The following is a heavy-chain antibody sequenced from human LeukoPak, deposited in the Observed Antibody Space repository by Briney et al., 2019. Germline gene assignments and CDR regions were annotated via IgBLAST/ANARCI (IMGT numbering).Heavy chain of an antibody. CDR3: ARRSSGWLFDN. D-gene: IGHD6-19*01. CDR1: GYTFTSFG. V-gene: IGHV1-18*01. J-gene: IGHJ4*02. Sequence: ASVKVSCKASGYTFTSFGIGWVRQAPGQGLEWMGWISASTANTNYAQRLQDRVTMTTDTSTSTASMELRSLRSDDTAVYYCARRSSGWLFDNWGQGTLVTVSS. CDR2: ISASTANT.